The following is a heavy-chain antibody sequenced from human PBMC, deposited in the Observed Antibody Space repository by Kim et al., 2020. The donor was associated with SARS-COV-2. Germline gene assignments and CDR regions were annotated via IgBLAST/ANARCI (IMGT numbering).Heavy chain of an antibody. Sequence: GESLKISCKGSGYSFTSYWIGWVRQMPGKGLEWMGIIYPGDSDTRYSPSFQGQVTISADKSISTAYLQWSSLKASDTAMYYCARHGAITRIDGWFDPWGQGTLVTVSS. V-gene: IGHV5-51*01. D-gene: IGHD3-22*01. J-gene: IGHJ5*02. CDR1: GYSFTSYW. CDR3: ARHGAITRIDGWFDP. CDR2: IYPGDSDT.